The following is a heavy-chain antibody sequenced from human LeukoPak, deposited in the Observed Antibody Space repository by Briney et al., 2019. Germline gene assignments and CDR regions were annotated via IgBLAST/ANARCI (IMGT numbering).Heavy chain of an antibody. J-gene: IGHJ6*03. Sequence: SETLSLTCTVSGYSISSGYYWGWIRQPPGKGLEWIASIYHSGSTYYNPSLKSRVTISVDTSKNQFSLKLSSVTAADTAVYYCARMVWGRSGGGTRRLYYYMDVWGKGTTVTVSS. CDR1: GYSISSGYY. CDR2: IYHSGST. V-gene: IGHV4-38-2*02. CDR3: ARMVWGRSGGGTRRLYYYMDV. D-gene: IGHD7-27*01.